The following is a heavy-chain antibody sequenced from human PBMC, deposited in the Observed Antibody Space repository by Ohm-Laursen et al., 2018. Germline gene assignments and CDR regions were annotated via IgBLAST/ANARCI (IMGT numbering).Heavy chain of an antibody. V-gene: IGHV3-53*01. D-gene: IGHD3-10*01. CDR3: AGDRVGDVFNY. CDR1: GFTVRSNY. J-gene: IGHJ4*02. Sequence: SLRLSCAASGFTVRSNYMYWVRQAPGKGLEWVSVLYSGGSTYYADSVKGRFTISRDNSKNTLFLQMNSLRAEDTALYFCAGDRVGDVFNYWGQGTLVTVSS. CDR2: LYSGGST.